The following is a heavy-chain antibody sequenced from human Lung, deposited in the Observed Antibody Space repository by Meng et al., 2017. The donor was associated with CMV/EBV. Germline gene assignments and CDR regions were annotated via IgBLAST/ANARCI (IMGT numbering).Heavy chain of an antibody. CDR2: IYYNGGT. CDR1: GGSTSSSSHY. D-gene: IGHD6-19*01. CDR3: ATTSSGWFNYFDS. Sequence: GSLRPXCTVSGGSTSSSSHYWGWIRQPPGKGLEWIATIYYNGGTSYNPSLKSRVTISLDTSKNQFSLKLNSVTAADTAVYYCATTSSGWFNYFDSWGQGTLVTVSS. V-gene: IGHV4-39*01. J-gene: IGHJ4*02.